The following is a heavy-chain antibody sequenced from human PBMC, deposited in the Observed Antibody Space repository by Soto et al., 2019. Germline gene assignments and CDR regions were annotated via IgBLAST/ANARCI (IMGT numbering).Heavy chain of an antibody. CDR3: ARALGYSGYAGMDV. CDR1: GYTFTSYG. J-gene: IGHJ6*02. D-gene: IGHD5-12*01. V-gene: IGHV1-18*01. CDR2: ISADNGNT. Sequence: ASVKVSCKASGYTFTSYGISWVRQAPGQGLEWMGWISADNGNTNYAQKLQGRVTMTTDTSTSTAYMELRSLRSDDTAVYYCARALGYSGYAGMDVWGQGTTVTVSS.